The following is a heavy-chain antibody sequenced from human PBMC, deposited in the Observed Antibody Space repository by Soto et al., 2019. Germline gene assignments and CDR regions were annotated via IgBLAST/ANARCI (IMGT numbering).Heavy chain of an antibody. J-gene: IGHJ4*02. V-gene: IGHV3-30*18. CDR2: ISYDGSNK. CDR1: GFTFSSYG. CDR3: AKGYLGYCSGGSCYPEDY. D-gene: IGHD2-15*01. Sequence: PGGSLRLSCAASGFTFSSYGMHWVRQAPGKGLEWVAVISYDGSNKYYADSVKGRFTISRDNSKNTLYLQMDSLRAEDTAVYYCAKGYLGYCSGGSCYPEDYWGQGTLVTVPS.